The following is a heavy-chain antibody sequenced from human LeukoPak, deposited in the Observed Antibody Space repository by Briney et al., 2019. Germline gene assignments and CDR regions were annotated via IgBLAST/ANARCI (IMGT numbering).Heavy chain of an antibody. V-gene: IGHV3-21*01. D-gene: IGHD3-10*01. CDR2: ISSSSSYI. Sequence: GGSLRLSCAASGFTFSSYSMNWVRQAPGKGLEWVSSISSSSSYIYYADSVKGRFTISRDNAKNSLYLQMNSLRAEDTAVYYCARASGSGSHSPGYWGQGTLVTVSS. CDR1: GFTFSSYS. CDR3: ARASGSGSHSPGY. J-gene: IGHJ4*02.